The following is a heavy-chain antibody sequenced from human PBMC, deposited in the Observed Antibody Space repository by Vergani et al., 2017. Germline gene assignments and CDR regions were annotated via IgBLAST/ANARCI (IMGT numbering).Heavy chain of an antibody. Sequence: QVQLVESGGGVVQPGRSLRLSCAASGFTFSSYGMHWVRQAPGKGLEWVAAIWYDGSNKYYADSVKGRFTISRDNSKNTLYLQMNSLRAEDTAVYYCARDYCSSTSCYRYYYGMDVWGQGTTVTVSS. V-gene: IGHV3-33*01. J-gene: IGHJ6*02. D-gene: IGHD2-2*01. CDR2: IWYDGSNK. CDR1: GFTFSSYG. CDR3: ARDYCSSTSCYRYYYGMDV.